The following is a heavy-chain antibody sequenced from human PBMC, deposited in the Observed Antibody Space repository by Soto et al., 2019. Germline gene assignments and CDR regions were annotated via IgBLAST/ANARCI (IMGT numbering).Heavy chain of an antibody. CDR1: GVTFSRYA. V-gene: IGHV3-23*01. Sequence: GGSLRLSCAASGVTFSRYAMSWVRQAPGKGLEWVSAISSSGGSTYYADSVKGRFTISRDNSKNTLYLQMNSLRAEDTAVYYCARVAYYYDSSGYYLDYWGQGTLVTVSS. D-gene: IGHD3-22*01. J-gene: IGHJ4*02. CDR2: ISSSGGST. CDR3: ARVAYYYDSSGYYLDY.